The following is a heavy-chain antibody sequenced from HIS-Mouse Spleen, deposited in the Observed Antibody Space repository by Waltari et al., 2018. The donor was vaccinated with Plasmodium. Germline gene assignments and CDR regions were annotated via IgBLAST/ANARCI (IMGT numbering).Heavy chain of an antibody. CDR1: GFTFSSYS. J-gene: IGHJ2*01. D-gene: IGHD3-9*01. CDR3: AREDILTAYYNDYWYFDL. V-gene: IGHV3-21*01. CDR2: ISSSSSYI. Sequence: EVQLVESGGGLVKPGGSLRLSCAASGFTFSSYSMNCVRQAPGKGLEWVSSISSSSSYIYYADSVKGRFTISRDNAKNSLYLQMNSLRAEDTAVYYCAREDILTAYYNDYWYFDLWGRGTLVTVSS.